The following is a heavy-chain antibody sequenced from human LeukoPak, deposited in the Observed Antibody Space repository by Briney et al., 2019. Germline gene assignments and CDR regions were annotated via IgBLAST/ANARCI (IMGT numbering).Heavy chain of an antibody. D-gene: IGHD3-22*01. Sequence: ASVKVSCKASGSTFTGYYMHWVRQAPGQGLEWMGWINPNSGGTNYAQKFQGRVTMTRDASISTAYMELSRLRSDDTAVYYCAREEMIVVVNYYYYGMDVWGQGTTVTVSS. V-gene: IGHV1-2*02. CDR2: INPNSGGT. J-gene: IGHJ6*02. CDR3: AREEMIVVVNYYYYGMDV. CDR1: GSTFTGYY.